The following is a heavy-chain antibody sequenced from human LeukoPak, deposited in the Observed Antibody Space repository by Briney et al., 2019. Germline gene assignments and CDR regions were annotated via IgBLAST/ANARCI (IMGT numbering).Heavy chain of an antibody. V-gene: IGHV3-21*01. CDR1: GFTFTSYS. Sequence: GGSLRLSCAASGFTFTSYSMNWVRQAPGKGLEWVSSISTGGGYIYYADSVKGRFTISRDNAKNSLYLQMNSLRAEDTAVYYCARRRGSPDAFDIWGQGTMVTVSS. D-gene: IGHD2-15*01. CDR3: ARRRGSPDAFDI. CDR2: ISTGGGYI. J-gene: IGHJ3*02.